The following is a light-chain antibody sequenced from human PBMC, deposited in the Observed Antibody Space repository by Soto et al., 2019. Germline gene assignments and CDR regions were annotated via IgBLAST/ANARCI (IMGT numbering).Light chain of an antibody. J-gene: IGLJ1*01. CDR3: TSFTRSSTFV. CDR2: EVS. Sequence: SVLTQPASVSGSPGQSITISCTGTSSDVGGYNYVSCYQQHPGKAPKLMIYEVSNRPSGVSNRFSGSKSGNTASLTISGLQAEDEADYYCTSFTRSSTFVFGAGTKVTVL. V-gene: IGLV2-14*01. CDR1: SSDVGGYNY.